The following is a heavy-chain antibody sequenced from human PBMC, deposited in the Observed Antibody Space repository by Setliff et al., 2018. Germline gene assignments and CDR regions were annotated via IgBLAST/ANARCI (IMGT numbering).Heavy chain of an antibody. CDR1: GDYISSQY. D-gene: IGHD3-22*01. J-gene: IGHJ3*02. CDR2: ISNRGST. CDR3: ARWHYYDNGATYAFDI. Sequence: SETLSLTCTVSGDYISSQYWSWIRQPPGKGLEWIGYISNRGSTDYNPSLKSRVTISEDTSRSQFSLKLTSVTTADTAVYYCARWHYYDNGATYAFDIWGQGTLVTVSS. V-gene: IGHV4-59*11.